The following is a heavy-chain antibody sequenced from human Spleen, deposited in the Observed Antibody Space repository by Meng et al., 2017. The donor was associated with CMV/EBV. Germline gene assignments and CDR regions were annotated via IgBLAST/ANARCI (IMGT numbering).Heavy chain of an antibody. CDR1: GYTFTTYY. CDR3: ARAGRRDGYNWDY. Sequence: KTSGYTFTTYYIHWVRQAPGQGLEWMGWINPNSGGTNYAQNFQGRVTMTTDTSTSTAYMELRSLRSDDTAVYYCARAGRRDGYNWDYWGQGTLVTVSS. J-gene: IGHJ4*02. D-gene: IGHD5-24*01. V-gene: IGHV1-2*02. CDR2: INPNSGGT.